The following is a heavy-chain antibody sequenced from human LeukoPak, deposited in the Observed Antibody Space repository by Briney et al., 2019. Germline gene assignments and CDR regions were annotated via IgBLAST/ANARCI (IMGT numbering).Heavy chain of an antibody. V-gene: IGHV1-2*02. Sequence: GASVKVSCKASGYTFTSYYMHWVRQAPGQGLEWMGWINPNSGGTNYAQKFQGRVTMTRDTSISTAYMELSRLRSDDTAVYYCARDGSKYNWNYPDPWGQGTLVTVSS. CDR3: ARDGSKYNWNYPDP. CDR1: GYTFTSYY. CDR2: INPNSGGT. J-gene: IGHJ5*02. D-gene: IGHD1-7*01.